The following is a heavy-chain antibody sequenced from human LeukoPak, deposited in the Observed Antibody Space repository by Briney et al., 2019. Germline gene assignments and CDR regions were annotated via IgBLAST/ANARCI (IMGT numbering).Heavy chain of an antibody. J-gene: IGHJ4*02. V-gene: IGHV1-24*01. D-gene: IGHD2-15*01. CDR3: ATGSGLYCSGGSCYSGDY. CDR2: FDPEDGET. CDR1: GYTLTESS. Sequence: ASVKVSCKVSGYTLTESSMHWVRQAPGKGLEWMGGFDPEDGETIYAQKFQGRVTMTEDTSTDTAYMELSSLRSEDTAVYYCATGSGLYCSGGSCYSGDYWGQGTLVTVSS.